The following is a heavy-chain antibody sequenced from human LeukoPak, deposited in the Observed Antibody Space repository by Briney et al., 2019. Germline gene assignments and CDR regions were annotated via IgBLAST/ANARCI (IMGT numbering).Heavy chain of an antibody. V-gene: IGHV1-2*02. Sequence: ASVKVSCKASGYTFTGYYMHWVRQAPGQGLEWMGWINPNSGDTNYAQKFQGRVTMTRDTSISTAYMELSRLRSDDTAVYFCARDNSVGDYAWWFDPWGQGTLVTVSS. CDR1: GYTFTGYY. J-gene: IGHJ5*02. D-gene: IGHD1-26*01. CDR3: ARDNSVGDYAWWFDP. CDR2: INPNSGDT.